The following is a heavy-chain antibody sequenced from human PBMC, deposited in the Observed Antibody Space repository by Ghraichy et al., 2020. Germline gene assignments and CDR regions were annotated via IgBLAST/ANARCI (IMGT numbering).Heavy chain of an antibody. J-gene: IGHJ4*02. V-gene: IGHV4-34*01. CDR3: ARRGSGYYTYFDY. CDR2: VTQSGST. CDR1: GGSVSGYV. D-gene: IGHD3-3*01. Sequence: SETLSLTCAVSGGSVSGYVWTWIRQSPGSGLEWIGEVTQSGSTDYNPSLRSRVTISVDTSKNHFSLRLNSVAAADTAVYYCARRGSGYYTYFDYWGQGTLVVVSS.